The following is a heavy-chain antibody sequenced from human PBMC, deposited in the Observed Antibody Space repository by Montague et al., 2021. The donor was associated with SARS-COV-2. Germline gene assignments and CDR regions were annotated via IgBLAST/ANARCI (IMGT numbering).Heavy chain of an antibody. CDR2: IYYSGST. CDR3: ARHKKRLWFGELLLDY. J-gene: IGHJ4*02. D-gene: IGHD3-10*01. CDR1: GGSISSYY. Sequence: SETLSLTCTVSGGSISSYYWSWIRQPPGKGLEWIGYIYYSGSTNYNPSLKSRVTISVDTSKNQFSLKLSSVTAADTAVYYCARHKKRLWFGELLLDYWGQGTLVTVSS. V-gene: IGHV4-59*08.